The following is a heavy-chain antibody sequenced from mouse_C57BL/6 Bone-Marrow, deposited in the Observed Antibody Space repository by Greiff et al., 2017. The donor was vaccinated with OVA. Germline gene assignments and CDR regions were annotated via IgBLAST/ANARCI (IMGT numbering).Heavy chain of an antibody. V-gene: IGHV1-26*01. D-gene: IGHD2-5*01. Sequence: VQLQQSGPELVKPGASVKISCKASGYTFTDYYMNWVKQSHGKSLEWIGDINPNNGGTSYNQKFKGKATLTVDKSSSTAYMELRSLTSEDSAVYYCARLLYYSNFYAMDYWGQGTSVTVSS. CDR3: ARLLYYSNFYAMDY. J-gene: IGHJ4*01. CDR2: INPNNGGT. CDR1: GYTFTDYY.